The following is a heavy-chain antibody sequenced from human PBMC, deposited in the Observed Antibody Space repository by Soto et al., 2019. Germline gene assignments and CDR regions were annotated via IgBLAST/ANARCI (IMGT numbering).Heavy chain of an antibody. CDR3: AKDLLRMGYDSSGYPGAD. CDR1: GFTFSSYG. Sequence: PGGSLRLSCAASGFTFSSYGMHWVRQAPGKGLEWVAVISYDGSNKYYADSVKGRFTISRDNSKNTLYLQMNSLRAEDTAVYYCAKDLLRMGYDSSGYPGADWGQGTLVTVSS. J-gene: IGHJ4*02. V-gene: IGHV3-30*18. CDR2: ISYDGSNK. D-gene: IGHD3-22*01.